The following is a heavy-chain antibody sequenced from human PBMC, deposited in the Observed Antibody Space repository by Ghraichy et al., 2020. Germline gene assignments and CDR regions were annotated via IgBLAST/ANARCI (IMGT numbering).Heavy chain of an antibody. Sequence: GESLNISCAASGFTFSSYGMHWVRQAPGKGLEWVAVIWYDGSNKYYADSVKGRFTISRDNSKNTLYLQMNSLRAEDTAVYYCARAVEGYYDSSGYYRYWGQGTLVTVSS. V-gene: IGHV3-33*01. D-gene: IGHD3-22*01. CDR2: IWYDGSNK. CDR1: GFTFSSYG. J-gene: IGHJ4*02. CDR3: ARAVEGYYDSSGYYRY.